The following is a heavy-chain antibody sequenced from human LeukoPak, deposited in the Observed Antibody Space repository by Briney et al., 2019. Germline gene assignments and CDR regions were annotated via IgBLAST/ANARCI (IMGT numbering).Heavy chain of an antibody. J-gene: IGHJ4*02. Sequence: GRSLRLSCAASGFTFDDYAMHWVRQAPGKGLEWVSGISWNSGSIGYADSVKGRFTISRDNAKNSLYLQMNGLRAEDSALYYCAKAYTYYYDSSNSLSTPFDYWGQGTLVTVSS. CDR2: ISWNSGSI. CDR1: GFTFDDYA. D-gene: IGHD3-22*01. V-gene: IGHV3-9*01. CDR3: AKAYTYYYDSSNSLSTPFDY.